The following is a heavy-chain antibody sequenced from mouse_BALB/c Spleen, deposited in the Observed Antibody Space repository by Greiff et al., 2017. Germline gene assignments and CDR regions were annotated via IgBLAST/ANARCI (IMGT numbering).Heavy chain of an antibody. CDR1: GFTFSSYG. CDR3: ARRGYYRYDEYDAMDY. D-gene: IGHD2-14*01. Sequence: DVKLVESGGDLVKPGGSLKLSCAASGFTFSSYGMSWVRQTPDKRLEWVATISSGGSYTYYPDSVKGRFTISRDNAKNTLYLQMSSLKSEDTAMYYCARRGYYRYDEYDAMDYWGQGTSVTVSS. V-gene: IGHV5-6*02. CDR2: ISSGGSYT. J-gene: IGHJ4*01.